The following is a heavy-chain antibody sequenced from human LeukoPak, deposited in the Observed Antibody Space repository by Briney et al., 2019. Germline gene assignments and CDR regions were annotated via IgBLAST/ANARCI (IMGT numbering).Heavy chain of an antibody. CDR3: ARGQYGMDV. J-gene: IGHJ6*02. CDR2: ISSSSSTI. CDR1: GFTFSSYS. V-gene: IGHV3-48*04. Sequence: GGSLRLSCAASGFTFSSYSMNWVRQAPGKGLEWVSYISSSSSTIYYADSVKGRFTISRDNAKSSLYLQMTSLRAEDTAVYYCARGQYGMDVWGQGTTVTVSS.